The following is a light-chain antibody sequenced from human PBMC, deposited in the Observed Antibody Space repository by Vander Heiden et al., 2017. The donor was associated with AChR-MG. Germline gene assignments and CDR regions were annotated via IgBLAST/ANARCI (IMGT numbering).Light chain of an antibody. V-gene: IGKV3-15*01. CDR1: QTVSSK. J-gene: IGKJ4*01. CDR3: QQYNNWPLT. Sequence: EIVITQSPATLSVSPWERATLSCRASQTVSSKLAWYQQKPGQAPRLVIYGASTRATDIPARFSGSGSGTEFTLTISSLQSEDFAVYYCQQYNNWPLTFGGGTEVEIK. CDR2: GAS.